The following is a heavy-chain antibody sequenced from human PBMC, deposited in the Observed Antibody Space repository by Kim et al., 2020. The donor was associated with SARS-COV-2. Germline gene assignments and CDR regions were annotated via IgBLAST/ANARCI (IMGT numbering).Heavy chain of an antibody. CDR3: ASEDYYYYYMDV. J-gene: IGHJ6*03. Sequence: QKFQGRVTITADKSTSTAYVELSSLRSEDTAVYYCASEDYYYYYMDVWGKGTTVTVSS. V-gene: IGHV1-69*02.